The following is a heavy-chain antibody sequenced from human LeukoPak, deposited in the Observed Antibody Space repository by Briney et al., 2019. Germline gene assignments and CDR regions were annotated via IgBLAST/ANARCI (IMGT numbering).Heavy chain of an antibody. Sequence: GGSLRLSCAASGFTFSSYGMHWVRQAPGKGLEWVAFIRYDGSNKYYTDSVKGRFTISRDNSKNTLYLQMNSLRAEGTAVYYCAKGRGWEASYYYYYMDVWGKGTTVTISS. CDR2: IRYDGSNK. CDR1: GFTFSSYG. D-gene: IGHD1-26*01. V-gene: IGHV3-30*02. CDR3: AKGRGWEASYYYYYMDV. J-gene: IGHJ6*03.